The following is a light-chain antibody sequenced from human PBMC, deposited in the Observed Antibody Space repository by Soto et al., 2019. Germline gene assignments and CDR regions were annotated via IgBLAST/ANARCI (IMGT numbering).Light chain of an antibody. V-gene: IGKV1-9*01. CDR3: QQLKSYPIT. CDR1: QGINSY. CDR2: AAS. Sequence: DIQLTQSPSFLSASVGDRVTITCRASQGINSYLGWYQQKPGKAPKLLIYAASTLQSGVPSRFSGSGSGTEFTLTSSSLHPEDFATYYCQQLKSYPITFGPGTKVDI. J-gene: IGKJ3*01.